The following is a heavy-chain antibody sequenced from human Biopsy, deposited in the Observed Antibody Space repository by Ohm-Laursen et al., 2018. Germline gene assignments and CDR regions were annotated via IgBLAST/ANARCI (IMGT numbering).Heavy chain of an antibody. D-gene: IGHD4-23*01. CDR1: GGSFTGHY. V-gene: IGHV4-59*11. Sequence: TLSLTCTVSGGSFTGHYWSWIRQPPGKGLEWIGHISYPGYTSYNASLKSRVTISVDTSRNHFSLRLSSLTAADTAVYYCARGSNDFGGLYFPRWGQGTLLTVSS. J-gene: IGHJ4*02. CDR2: ISYPGYT. CDR3: ARGSNDFGGLYFPR.